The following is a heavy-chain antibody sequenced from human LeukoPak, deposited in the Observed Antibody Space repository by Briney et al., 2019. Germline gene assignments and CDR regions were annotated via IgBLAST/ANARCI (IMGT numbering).Heavy chain of an antibody. CDR2: ISGSGGST. J-gene: IGHJ4*02. Sequence: GGSLRLSCAASGFTFSSYAMSWVRQAPGKGLEWVSAISGSGGSTYYADSVKGRFTIPRDNSKNTLYLKMNSLRAEDTAVYYCAKDVRRDGYTPTVYDYGGQGTLVTVSS. CDR1: GFTFSSYA. V-gene: IGHV3-23*01. D-gene: IGHD5-24*01. CDR3: AKDVRRDGYTPTVYDY.